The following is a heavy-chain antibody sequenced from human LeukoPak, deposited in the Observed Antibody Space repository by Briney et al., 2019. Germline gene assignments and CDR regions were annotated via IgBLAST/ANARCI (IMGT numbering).Heavy chain of an antibody. CDR2: INPSGGST. D-gene: IGHD2-21*02. J-gene: IGHJ1*01. CDR1: GYTFTSYY. V-gene: IGHV1-46*01. Sequence: ASVKVSCKASGYTFTSYYMHWVRQAPGQGLEWMGIINPSGGSTSYAQKFQGRVTMTRDTSTSTVYMELSSLRSEDTAAYYCYFSGDSNTEIQHWGQGTLVTVSS. CDR3: YFSGDSNTEIQH.